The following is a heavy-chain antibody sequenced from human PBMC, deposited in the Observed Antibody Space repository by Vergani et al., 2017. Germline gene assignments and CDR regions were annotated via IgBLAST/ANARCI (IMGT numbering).Heavy chain of an antibody. CDR1: GDSIFRGNYY. CDR2: IDTTGST. D-gene: IGHD1-1*01. V-gene: IGHV4-61*02. Sequence: QVQLQESRPGLVKPSQTLSLTCAVSGDSIFRGNYYWNWIRQPAENELEWIGRIDTTGSTDYNPALKSRVTMSLDSSRSQFSLKLSSVTAADTAVYYCARDFSHLSSVHPDPWGQGTLVTVSS. CDR3: ARDFSHLSSVHPDP. J-gene: IGHJ5*02.